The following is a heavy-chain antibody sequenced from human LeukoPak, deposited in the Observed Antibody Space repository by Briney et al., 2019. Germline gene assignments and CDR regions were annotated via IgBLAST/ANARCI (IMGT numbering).Heavy chain of an antibody. CDR1: GGSINDITYH. V-gene: IGHV4-39*01. CDR2: MYYRGST. D-gene: IGHD2-15*01. Sequence: PSETLSLTCTVSGGSINDITYHWGWIRQPPGKGLEWIVNMYYRGSTYYNPSLKSRVSMSVDTSKGQFSLQLSSVTAADTAVYYCASLKLRFCSGGSCHSPGRFDAWGQGTPVTVSS. J-gene: IGHJ5*02. CDR3: ASLKLRFCSGGSCHSPGRFDA.